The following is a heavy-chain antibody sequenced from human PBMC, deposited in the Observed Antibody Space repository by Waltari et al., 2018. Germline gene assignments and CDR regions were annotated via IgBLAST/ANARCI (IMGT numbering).Heavy chain of an antibody. CDR1: GYTFATYD. CDR3: ASEPFYAR. V-gene: IGHV1-8*02. CDR2: MNPNSGNT. Sequence: QAQLVQSGAEVKKPGASVRVSCTASGYTFATYDINWVRQAPGQGLEYMGWMNPNSGNTGYAQKFQGRLTFTGDTSISTAYMELSSLTSEDTAVYYCASEPFYARWGQGTLVTVSS. D-gene: IGHD2-2*01. J-gene: IGHJ4*02.